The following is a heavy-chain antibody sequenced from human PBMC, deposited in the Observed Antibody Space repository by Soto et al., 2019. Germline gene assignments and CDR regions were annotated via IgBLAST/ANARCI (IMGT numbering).Heavy chain of an antibody. D-gene: IGHD3-10*01. Sequence: SETLSLTCAVYGGSFSGYYWSWIRQPPGKGLEWIGEINHSGSTNYNPSLKSRVTISVDTSKNQFSLKLSSVTAADTAVYYCARIWFGEKSPHYFDYWGQGTLVTVSS. V-gene: IGHV4-34*01. CDR2: INHSGST. J-gene: IGHJ4*02. CDR1: GGSFSGYY. CDR3: ARIWFGEKSPHYFDY.